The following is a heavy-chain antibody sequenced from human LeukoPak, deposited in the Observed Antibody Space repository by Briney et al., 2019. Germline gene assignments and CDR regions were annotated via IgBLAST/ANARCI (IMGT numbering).Heavy chain of an antibody. Sequence: GGSLRLSCAASGFTFSNYWMHWVRQAPGKGLVWVSRINSDGINTSYAGSVKGRFTISRDNAKNTLNLQMNSLRAEDTAVYYCARDLGQYYDTSDNWFGPWGQGTLVTVSS. J-gene: IGHJ5*02. D-gene: IGHD3-22*01. CDR3: ARDLGQYYDTSDNWFGP. CDR2: INSDGINT. CDR1: GFTFSNYW. V-gene: IGHV3-74*01.